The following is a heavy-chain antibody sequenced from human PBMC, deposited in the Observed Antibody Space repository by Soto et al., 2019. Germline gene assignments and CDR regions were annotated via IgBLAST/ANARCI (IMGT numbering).Heavy chain of an antibody. Sequence: QITLKESGPSPVTHTQTLTVTCTFSGFSLSNSGVGVAWIRQPPAKALEWLALIYGDNDKRYSPSLKTRLTITKDTSKNQVVLTMTNMDPVDTATYYCAHCTLHDYGDYDPGTSHVFNSWGQGTLVTVSS. CDR1: GFSLSNSGVG. CDR3: AHCTLHDYGDYDPGTSHVFNS. D-gene: IGHD4-17*01. J-gene: IGHJ4*02. V-gene: IGHV2-5*02. CDR2: IYGDNDK.